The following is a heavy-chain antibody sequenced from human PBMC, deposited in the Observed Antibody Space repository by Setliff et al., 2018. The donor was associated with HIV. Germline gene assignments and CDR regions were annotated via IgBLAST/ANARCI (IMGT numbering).Heavy chain of an antibody. CDR2: IYYSGST. CDR1: GGSISSHY. D-gene: IGHD3-22*01. CDR3: ARGQGYYDSSGYYYEYFQH. V-gene: IGHV4-59*11. Sequence: SETLSLTCTVSGGSISSHYWSWVRQPPGKGLEWIGYIYYSGSTNYNPSLKSRVTISVDTSKKQFSLKLSSVTAADTAVYYCARGQGYYDSSGYYYEYFQHWGQGTLVTVSS. J-gene: IGHJ1*01.